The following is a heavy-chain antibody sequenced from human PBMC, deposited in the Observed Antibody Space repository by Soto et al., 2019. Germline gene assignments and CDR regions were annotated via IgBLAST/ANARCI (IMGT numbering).Heavy chain of an antibody. CDR3: ARDYPYSSSSPRYYGMDV. J-gene: IGHJ6*02. V-gene: IGHV1-69*12. Sequence: QVQLVQSGAEVKRPGSSVKVSCKASGGTFSSYAISWVRQAPGQGLEWMGGIIPIFGTANYAQKFQGRVTITADESTSTAYMELSSLRSADTAVYYCARDYPYSSSSPRYYGMDVWGQGTTVTVSS. CDR1: GGTFSSYA. D-gene: IGHD6-6*01. CDR2: IIPIFGTA.